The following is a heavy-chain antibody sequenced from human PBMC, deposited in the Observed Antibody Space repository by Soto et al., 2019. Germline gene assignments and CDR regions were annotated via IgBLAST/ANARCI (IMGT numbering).Heavy chain of an antibody. J-gene: IGHJ5*02. V-gene: IGHV4-34*01. D-gene: IGHD3-10*01. CDR1: VGSFWGYY. CDR2: INHGGST. CDR3: ARAGSYAWFAP. Sequence: PSETLSLTCAVYVGSFWGYYWNWICQPLGKGLEWIGQINHGGSTNYNPSLKSRVTISVDTSKNQFSLKLSSVTAADTAVYYCARAGSYAWFAPWGQGTLVTVSS.